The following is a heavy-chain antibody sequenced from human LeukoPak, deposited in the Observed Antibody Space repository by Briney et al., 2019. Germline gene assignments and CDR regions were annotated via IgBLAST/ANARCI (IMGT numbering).Heavy chain of an antibody. CDR3: VRQPPGVYDTTQNWFDP. V-gene: IGHV5-10-1*01. CDR2: IAPSDSYT. J-gene: IGHJ5*02. Sequence: GESLKISCKVSGYSFPSYWSTWVRQVPGKGLEWMGRIAPSDSYTNYNPSFEGHVTMSVEKSITTVYLQWSSLKASDTAMYYCVRQPPGVYDTTQNWFDPWGQGTLVTVSS. CDR1: GYSFPSYW. D-gene: IGHD3-22*01.